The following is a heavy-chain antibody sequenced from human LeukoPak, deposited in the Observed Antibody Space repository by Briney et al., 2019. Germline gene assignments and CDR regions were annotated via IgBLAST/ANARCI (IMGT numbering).Heavy chain of an antibody. Sequence: SETLSLTCAVYGGSFSSYYWSWIRQPPGKGLEWIGYIYYSGSTNYNPSLKSRVTISVDTSKNQFSLKLSSVTATDTAVYYCASTESGYSNYWGQGTLVTVSS. CDR1: GGSFSSYY. J-gene: IGHJ4*02. V-gene: IGHV4-59*08. D-gene: IGHD5-18*01. CDR2: IYYSGST. CDR3: ASTESGYSNY.